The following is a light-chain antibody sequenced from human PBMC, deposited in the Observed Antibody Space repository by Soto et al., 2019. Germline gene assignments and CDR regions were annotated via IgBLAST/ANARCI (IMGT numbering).Light chain of an antibody. CDR2: GVE. Sequence: QSALTQPASVSGSPGQSITISCTGTSSDVGGYKYVSGYQHQPGKAPKLMFSGVENRPSGVSNRFSASNSGNTASLTISGLQAEDEAEYYCVSYTSTTTLVFGGGTKLTVL. J-gene: IGLJ2*01. CDR1: SSDVGGYKY. CDR3: VSYTSTTTLV. V-gene: IGLV2-14*03.